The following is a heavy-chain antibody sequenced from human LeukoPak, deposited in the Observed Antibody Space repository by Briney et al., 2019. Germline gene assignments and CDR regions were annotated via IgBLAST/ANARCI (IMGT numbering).Heavy chain of an antibody. CDR1: GGSISRYY. J-gene: IGHJ6*02. CDR2: IYYSVIT. Sequence: PSETLSLTCTVCGGSISRYYWSWLRQPPGKGLEGLGYIYYSVITNYNHSLKSRVTISVDASKNQFSLKLSSVTAADTAVYYCARLPGYYDILTGYFLGMDVRGQGTTVTVSS. CDR3: ARLPGYYDILTGYFLGMDV. V-gene: IGHV4-59*01. D-gene: IGHD3-9*01.